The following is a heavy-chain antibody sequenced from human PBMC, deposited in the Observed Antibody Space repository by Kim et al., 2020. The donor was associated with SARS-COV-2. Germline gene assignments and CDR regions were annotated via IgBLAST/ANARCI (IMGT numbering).Heavy chain of an antibody. CDR3: ARIVVQAHRRRPFDS. Sequence: SETLSLTCSVSGGSVNSANYYWSWVRQPPEKGLEWIGDVFYNGGTRYNPSLKSRVTISIDTSKNQFSLRLNSVNGADTARYYCARIVVQAHRRRPFDSWGQGTRLLVSS. J-gene: IGHJ4*02. D-gene: IGHD2-21*01. V-gene: IGHV4-61*01. CDR1: GGSVNSANYY. CDR2: VFYNGGT.